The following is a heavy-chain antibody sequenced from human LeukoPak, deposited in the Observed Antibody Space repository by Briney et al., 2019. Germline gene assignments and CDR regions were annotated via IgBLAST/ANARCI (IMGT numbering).Heavy chain of an antibody. Sequence: GGSLRLSCAASGFTFSSYWMSWVRQAPGKGLEWVANIKQDGSEKYYVDSVKGRFTISRDNAKNSLYLQMNSLRAEDTALYYCAKDEGDSHYYGMDVWGQGTTVTVSS. J-gene: IGHJ6*02. CDR3: AKDEGDSHYYGMDV. V-gene: IGHV3-7*03. D-gene: IGHD3-16*01. CDR2: IKQDGSEK. CDR1: GFTFSSYW.